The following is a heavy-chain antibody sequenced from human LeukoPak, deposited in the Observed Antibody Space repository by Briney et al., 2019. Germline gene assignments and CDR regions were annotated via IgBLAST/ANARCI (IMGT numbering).Heavy chain of an antibody. Sequence: GSLRLSCAASGFTFDDYAMHWIRQPPGKGLEWIGYIQYNVRTNYNPSLKSRVTISVDTSKNQFSLKLSSVTAADTAVYYCASYHGFDIWGQGTMVTVSS. D-gene: IGHD2-2*01. CDR3: ASYHGFDI. J-gene: IGHJ3*02. CDR2: IQYNVRT. CDR1: GFTFDDYA. V-gene: IGHV4-59*13.